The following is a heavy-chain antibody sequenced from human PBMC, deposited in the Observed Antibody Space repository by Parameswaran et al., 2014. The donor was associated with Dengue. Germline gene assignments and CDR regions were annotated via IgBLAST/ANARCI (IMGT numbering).Heavy chain of an antibody. CDR1: GFTFSSYA. D-gene: IGHD3-10*01. Sequence: GGSLRLSCAASGFTFSSYAMSWVRQAPGKGLEWVSAISGSGGSTYYADSVKGRFTISRDNSKNTLYLQMNSLRAEDTAVYYCAKTHLAMVRGRLVDYWGQGTLVTVSS. CDR2: ISGSGGST. CDR3: AKTHLAMVRGRLVDY. V-gene: IGHV3-23*01. J-gene: IGHJ4*02.